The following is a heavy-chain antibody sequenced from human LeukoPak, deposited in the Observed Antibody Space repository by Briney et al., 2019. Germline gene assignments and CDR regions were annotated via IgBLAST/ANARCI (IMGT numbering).Heavy chain of an antibody. CDR2: ISTDNGNT. CDR3: ARDRVITFGGVITGSAWFDP. Sequence: ASVKVSCKASGYTFTSYGISWVRQAPGQGLEWMGWISTDNGNTKYAQKLQGRVTMTTDTSTSTAYMELRSLRSDDTAVYCCARDRVITFGGVITGSAWFDPWGQGTLVTVSS. D-gene: IGHD3-16*01. V-gene: IGHV1-18*01. J-gene: IGHJ5*02. CDR1: GYTFTSYG.